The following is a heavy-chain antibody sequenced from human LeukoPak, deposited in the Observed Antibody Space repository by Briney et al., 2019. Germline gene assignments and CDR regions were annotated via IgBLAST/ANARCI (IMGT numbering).Heavy chain of an antibody. J-gene: IGHJ3*02. CDR1: GFTFSSYA. V-gene: IGHV3-30-3*01. CDR2: ISYDGSNK. D-gene: IGHD6-13*01. Sequence: SGGSLRLSCAASGFTFSSYAMHWVRQAPGKGLEWVAVISYDGSNKYYADSVKGRFTISRDNSKNTLYLQMNSLRAEDTAVYYCARATYSSSNDAFDIWGQGTMVTVSS. CDR3: ARATYSSSNDAFDI.